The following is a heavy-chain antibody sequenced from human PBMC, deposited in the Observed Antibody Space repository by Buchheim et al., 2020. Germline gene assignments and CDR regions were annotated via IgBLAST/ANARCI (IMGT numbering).Heavy chain of an antibody. J-gene: IGHJ2*01. V-gene: IGHV3-23*01. CDR3: AKAGGKYSSSSGDPWYFDL. D-gene: IGHD6-6*01. CDR1: GFTFSGYA. CDR2: ISGSGGST. Sequence: EVQLLESGGGLVQPGGSLRLSCAASGFTFSGYAMSWVRQAPGKGLEWVSAISGSGGSTYYADSVKGRFTISRDNSKNTLYLQMNSLRAEDTAVYYCAKAGGKYSSSSGDPWYFDLWGRGTL.